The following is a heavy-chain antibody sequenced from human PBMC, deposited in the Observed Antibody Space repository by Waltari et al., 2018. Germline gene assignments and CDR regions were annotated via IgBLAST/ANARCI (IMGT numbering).Heavy chain of an antibody. CDR3: AKAPRHSXGYGXFDY. CDR2: XSGSGVTT. D-gene: IGHD5-18*01. Sequence: EVQLLESGGGLVQPGGSLRLSCVYSGLTFQNNAVTWVRQAPGRGXGWVSSXSGSGVTTYYXDSVKRRLTISRDIXNXXLFLQLNSLRAEDTXVYYCAKAPRHSXGYGXFDYWGQGTLVTVSA. V-gene: IGHV3-23*01. J-gene: IGHJ4*02. CDR1: GLTFQNNA.